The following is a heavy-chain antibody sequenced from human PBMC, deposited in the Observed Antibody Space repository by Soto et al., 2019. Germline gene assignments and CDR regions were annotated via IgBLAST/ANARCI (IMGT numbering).Heavy chain of an antibody. D-gene: IGHD4-17*01. CDR2: IYPGDSDT. J-gene: IGHJ3*02. V-gene: IGHV5-51*01. CDR3: ARTPPLTVLAFDI. CDR1: GYSFTSYW. Sequence: PGESLKISCKGSGYSFTSYWIGWVRQMPGKGLEWMGIIYPGDSDTRYSPSFQGQVTISADKSISTAYLQWSSLKASDTAMYYCARTPPLTVLAFDIWGQGTTVPFSS.